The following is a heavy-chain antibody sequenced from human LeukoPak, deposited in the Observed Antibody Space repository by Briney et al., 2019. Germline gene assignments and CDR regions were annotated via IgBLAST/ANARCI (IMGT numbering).Heavy chain of an antibody. V-gene: IGHV3-33*01. CDR3: ARDASYCDRSFDY. CDR2: MWYDGSNK. D-gene: IGHD2-21*02. J-gene: IGHJ4*02. CDR1: GFTFGRYG. Sequence: RSLRLSCAASGFTFGRYGMHWVRQAPGKGLEWVAVMWYDGSNKYYADSVKGRFTISRDNSKNTLYLQMNSLRAEDTALYYCARDASYCDRSFDYWGQGTLVTVSS.